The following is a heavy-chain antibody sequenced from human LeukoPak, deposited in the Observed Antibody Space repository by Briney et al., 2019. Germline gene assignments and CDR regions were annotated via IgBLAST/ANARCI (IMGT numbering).Heavy chain of an antibody. CDR3: AKDPQKWESYFDY. CDR2: TRYDGSNK. D-gene: IGHD1-26*01. Sequence: GRSLRLXCAASGFTFSSYGMHWVRQAPGKELEWVAFTRYDGSNKYYADSVKGRFTVSRDNSKNMLYLQMNSLRAEDTAVYYCAKDPQKWESYFDYWGQGTLVTVSS. V-gene: IGHV3-30*02. CDR1: GFTFSSYG. J-gene: IGHJ4*02.